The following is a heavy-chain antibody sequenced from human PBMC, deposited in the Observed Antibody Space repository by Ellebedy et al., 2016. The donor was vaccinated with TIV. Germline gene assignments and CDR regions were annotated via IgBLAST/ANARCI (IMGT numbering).Heavy chain of an antibody. V-gene: IGHV3-30*18. CDR1: GFTLRTYG. CDR2: ISDDGTEK. CDR3: AEEGGPSRGASGMDV. Sequence: PGGSLRLSCAASGFTLRTYGTHWVRQAPGKGPEWVAFISDDGTEKYYADSVKGRFTISRDISKNTFYLQMNSLGADDTAVYFCAEEGGPSRGASGMDVWGQGTTVSVSS. D-gene: IGHD1-26*01. J-gene: IGHJ6*02.